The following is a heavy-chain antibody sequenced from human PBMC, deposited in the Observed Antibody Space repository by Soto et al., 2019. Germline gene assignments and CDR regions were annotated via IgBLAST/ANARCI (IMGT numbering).Heavy chain of an antibody. J-gene: IGHJ6*02. Sequence: ASVKVSCKASGGTFSSYAISWVRQAPGQGLEWMGGIIPIFGTADYAQKFQGRVTITADESTSTAYMELSSPRSEDTAVYYCASLIAAAGPPHSPRYYYGMDVWGQGTTVTVSS. CDR2: IIPIFGTA. CDR3: ASLIAAAGPPHSPRYYYGMDV. V-gene: IGHV1-69*13. D-gene: IGHD6-13*01. CDR1: GGTFSSYA.